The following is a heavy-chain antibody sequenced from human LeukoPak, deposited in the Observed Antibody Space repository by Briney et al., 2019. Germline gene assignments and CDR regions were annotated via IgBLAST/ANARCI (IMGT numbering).Heavy chain of an antibody. V-gene: IGHV3-15*01. CDR3: TTYQLWYFDL. D-gene: IGHD2-2*01. CDR1: GLXFSKAW. Sequence: GGSLRLSCAASGLXFSKAWIAWVRQAPGKGLEWVGRIKSKTDGETTDYAAPVKGRFTISRDDSKNTLYLQMNSLRTEDTAVYYCTTYQLWYFDLWGRGTLVTVSS. CDR2: IKSKTDGETT. J-gene: IGHJ2*01.